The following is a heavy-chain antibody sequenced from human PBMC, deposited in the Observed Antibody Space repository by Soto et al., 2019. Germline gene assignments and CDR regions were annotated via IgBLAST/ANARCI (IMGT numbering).Heavy chain of an antibody. Sequence: GESLKISCKGSGYAFTRNWIGWVRQMPGKGLEWMGIIFPIDSDTRYSPSSQGQVTISADNSISTAYLQWSSLKASDTAIYYCATPGGRDFNAFDVWGQGTMVTVSS. CDR3: ATPGGRDFNAFDV. D-gene: IGHD2-21*02. CDR2: IFPIDSDT. V-gene: IGHV5-51*01. CDR1: GYAFTRNW. J-gene: IGHJ3*01.